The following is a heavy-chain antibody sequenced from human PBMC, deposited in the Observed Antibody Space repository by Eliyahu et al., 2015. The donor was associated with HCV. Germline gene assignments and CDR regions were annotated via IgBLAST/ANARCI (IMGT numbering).Heavy chain of an antibody. Sequence: QVQLQESGPGLVKPSETLSLTCTVSGGSISSYYWSWIRQPAGKGLEWIGRIYTSGSTNYNPSLKSRVTMSVDTSKNQFSLKLSSVTAADTAVYYCARELRYFDWFGNWYFDLWGRGTLVTVSS. CDR3: ARELRYFDWFGNWYFDL. CDR2: IYTSGST. V-gene: IGHV4-4*07. D-gene: IGHD3-9*01. J-gene: IGHJ2*01. CDR1: GGSISSYY.